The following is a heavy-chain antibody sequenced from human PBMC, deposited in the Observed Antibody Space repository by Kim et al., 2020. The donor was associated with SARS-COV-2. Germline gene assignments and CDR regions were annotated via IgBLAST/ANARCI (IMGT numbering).Heavy chain of an antibody. CDR3: ARFARRAAGFFLEI. Sequence: NPALKSRVTISVDTSKNQFSLKLSSVTAADTAVYYCARFARRAAGFFLEIWGQGTMVTVSS. J-gene: IGHJ3*02. D-gene: IGHD6-13*01. V-gene: IGHV4-59*01.